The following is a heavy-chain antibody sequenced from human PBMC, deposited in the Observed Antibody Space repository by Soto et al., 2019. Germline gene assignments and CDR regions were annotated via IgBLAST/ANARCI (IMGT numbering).Heavy chain of an antibody. CDR2: IGGSDTFT. J-gene: IGHJ4*02. Sequence: EVQLVESGGGLVKPGESLRLSCVASGFTFKNDNMNWVRQAPGQGLVWVSSIGGSDTFTYYADSVKGRLTISRYNAKSSLLLQMNSLRVEDTAVYFCIRDGSLLGMTRWGQGTLVTVSS. CDR1: GFTFKNDN. V-gene: IGHV3-21*02. CDR3: IRDGSLLGMTR. D-gene: IGHD3-10*01.